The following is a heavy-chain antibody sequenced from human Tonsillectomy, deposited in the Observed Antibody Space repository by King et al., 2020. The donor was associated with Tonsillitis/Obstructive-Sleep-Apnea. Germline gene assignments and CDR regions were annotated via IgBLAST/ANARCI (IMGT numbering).Heavy chain of an antibody. D-gene: IGHD3-10*01. J-gene: IGHJ4*02. CDR2: NNPSSGST. Sequence: QLVQSGAGVKKPGASVKLSCKASGYTFTNYYMHWVRQAPGQGLEWVGINNPSSGSTTYAQNFQGRVTMTRDTSTSTLYMDLTSLKSDDTAVYYCAREVQYYFDHWGQGALVTVSS. CDR1: GYTFTNYY. CDR3: AREVQYYFDH. V-gene: IGHV1-46*01.